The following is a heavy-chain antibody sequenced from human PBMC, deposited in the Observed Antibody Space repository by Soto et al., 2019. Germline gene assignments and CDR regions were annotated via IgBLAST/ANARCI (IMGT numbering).Heavy chain of an antibody. CDR2: IYYSGST. CDR1: GGSVSSGSYY. D-gene: IGHD2-2*01. CDR3: ARSPGYCSSTSCFNYYYYYGMDV. V-gene: IGHV4-61*01. J-gene: IGHJ6*02. Sequence: QVQLQESGPGLVKPSETLSLTCTVSGGSVSSGSYYWSWIRQPPGKGLEWIGYIYYSGSTNYNPSLKSRVTISVDTSTNQFSLKLSSVTAADTAVYYCARSPGYCSSTSCFNYYYYYGMDVWGQGTTVTVSS.